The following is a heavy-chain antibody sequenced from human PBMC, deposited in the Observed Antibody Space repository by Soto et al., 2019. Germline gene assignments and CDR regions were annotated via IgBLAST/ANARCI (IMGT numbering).Heavy chain of an antibody. J-gene: IGHJ5*02. D-gene: IGHD6-13*01. Sequence: SETLSLTCTVSCGSISSSSYYWGWIRQPPGKGLEWIGSIYYSGSTYYNPSLKSRVTISVDTSKNQFSLKLSSVTAADTAVYYCVRLREAAAGTSPGFDPWGQGTLVTVSS. CDR2: IYYSGST. CDR3: VRLREAAAGTSPGFDP. V-gene: IGHV4-39*01. CDR1: CGSISSSSYY.